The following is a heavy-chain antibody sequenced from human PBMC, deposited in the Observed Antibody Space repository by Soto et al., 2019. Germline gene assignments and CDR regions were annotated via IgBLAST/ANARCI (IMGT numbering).Heavy chain of an antibody. CDR2: IYYSGST. D-gene: IGHD3-9*01. J-gene: IGHJ6*02. CDR1: GGSISSGDYY. Sequence: QVQLQESGPGLVKPSQTLSLTCTVSGGSISSGDYYWSWIRQPPGKGLEWIGYIYYSGSTYYNPSLKSRVTISADTSRNQFSLRLSSVTAADTAVYYCARDVVRYLYGMDVWGQGTTVTVSS. CDR3: ARDVVRYLYGMDV. V-gene: IGHV4-30-4*01.